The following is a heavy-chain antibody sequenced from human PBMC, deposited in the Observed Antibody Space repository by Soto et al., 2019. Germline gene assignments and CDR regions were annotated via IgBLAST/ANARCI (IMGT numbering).Heavy chain of an antibody. V-gene: IGHV4-59*01. CDR1: GGSISSYY. Sequence: SETLSLTCTVSGGSISSYYWSWIRQPPGKGLEWIGYIYYSGSTNYNPSLKSRVTISVDTSKNQFSLKLSSVTAADTAVYYCARNVNAYYGDYFDYWGQGTLVTVSS. J-gene: IGHJ4*02. CDR3: ARNVNAYYGDYFDY. CDR2: IYYSGST. D-gene: IGHD4-17*01.